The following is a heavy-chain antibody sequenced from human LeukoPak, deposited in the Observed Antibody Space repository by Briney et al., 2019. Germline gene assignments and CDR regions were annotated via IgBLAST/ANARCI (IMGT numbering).Heavy chain of an antibody. D-gene: IGHD3-16*01. CDR2: IYTSGST. Sequence: SSETLSLTCTVSGGSISSYYWSWIRQPPGKGLEWIGYIYTSGSTNYNPSLKSRVTISVDTSKNQFSLKLSSVTAADTAVYYCARNDGGDWFDHWGQGTLVTVSS. CDR3: ARNDGGDWFDH. V-gene: IGHV4-4*09. J-gene: IGHJ5*02. CDR1: GGSISSYY.